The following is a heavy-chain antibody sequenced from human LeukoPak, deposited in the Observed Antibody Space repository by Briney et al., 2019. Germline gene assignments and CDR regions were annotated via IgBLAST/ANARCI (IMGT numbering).Heavy chain of an antibody. Sequence: ASVNVSCKAFGYTFDTSSISWVRQDPGQRLEWMGWISPNNGNTHYAQGVQGRVTMTTDTSRSTAYMELRSLRSDDTAVYYCTRVRNSNNWWGAFDIWGQGTMVTVSS. V-gene: IGHV1-18*01. CDR3: TRVRNSNNWWGAFDI. CDR1: GYTFDTSS. CDR2: ISPNNGNT. D-gene: IGHD1-1*01. J-gene: IGHJ3*02.